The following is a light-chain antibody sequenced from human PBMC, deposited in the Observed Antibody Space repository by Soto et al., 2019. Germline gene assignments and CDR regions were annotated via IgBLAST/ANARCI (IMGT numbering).Light chain of an antibody. CDR1: QSVLYSSNNKNY. V-gene: IGKV4-1*01. CDR2: WAS. J-gene: IGKJ4*01. CDR3: QQYYSTPLT. Sequence: DIVMTQSPDSLAVSLGERATINCKSSQSVLYSSNNKNYLAWYQQKPGQPPKLIIYWASTRESGVPDRFSGSGSGTDFTLTISSLQAEDVPVYYCQQYYSTPLTFGGGTKVEIK.